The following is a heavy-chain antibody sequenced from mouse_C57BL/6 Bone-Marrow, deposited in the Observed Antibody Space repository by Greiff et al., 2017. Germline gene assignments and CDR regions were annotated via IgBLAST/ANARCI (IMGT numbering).Heavy chain of an antibody. CDR3: TTRGDGSRSFAY. J-gene: IGHJ3*01. CDR1: GFNIKDDY. D-gene: IGHD1-1*01. V-gene: IGHV14-4*01. Sequence: VQLQQSGAELVRPGASVKLSCTASGFNIKDDYMHWVKQRPEQGLEWIGWIDPENGDTEYASKFQGKATITADTSSNTAYLQLSSLTSEDSAVYCCTTRGDGSRSFAYWGQGTLVTVSA. CDR2: IDPENGDT.